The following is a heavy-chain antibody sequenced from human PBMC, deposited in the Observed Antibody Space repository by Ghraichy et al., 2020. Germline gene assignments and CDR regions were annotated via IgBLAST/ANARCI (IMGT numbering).Heavy chain of an antibody. CDR2: INHSGST. CDR3: ARAQWLVRSGDY. Sequence: LSCTVYGGSFSGYYWSWIRQPPGKGLEWIGEINHSGSTNYNPSLKSRVTISVDTSKNHFSLNLSSVTAADTAVYYCARAQWLVRSGDYWGQGTLVTVSS. J-gene: IGHJ4*02. D-gene: IGHD6-19*01. CDR1: GGSFSGYY. V-gene: IGHV4-34*01.